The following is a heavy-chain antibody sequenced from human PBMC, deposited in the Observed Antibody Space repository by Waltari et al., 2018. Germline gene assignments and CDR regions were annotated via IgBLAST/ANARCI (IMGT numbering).Heavy chain of an antibody. D-gene: IGHD3-10*01. CDR1: GYTFTGYY. CDR3: ARDLRARGNWFDP. Sequence: QVQLVQSGAEVKKPGASVKVSCNASGYTFTGYYVHWVLQAPGQGLEWMGWSNPNSGGTNYAQKFQGRGTMTRDTSISTAYMELGRLRSDDTAVYYCARDLRARGNWFDPWGQGTLVTVSS. V-gene: IGHV1-2*02. CDR2: SNPNSGGT. J-gene: IGHJ5*02.